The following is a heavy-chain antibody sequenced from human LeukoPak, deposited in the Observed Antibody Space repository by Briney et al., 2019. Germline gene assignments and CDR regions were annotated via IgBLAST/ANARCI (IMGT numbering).Heavy chain of an antibody. CDR3: ARGRIAAAGKDY. CDR1: GGSISSGDYY. CDR2: INHSGST. Sequence: SETLSLTCTVSGGSISSGDYYWSWIRQPPGQGLEWIGEINHSGSTNYNPSLKSRVTISVDTSKNQFSLKLSSVTAADTAVYYCARGRIAAAGKDYWGQGTLVTVSS. V-gene: IGHV4-39*07. J-gene: IGHJ4*02. D-gene: IGHD6-13*01.